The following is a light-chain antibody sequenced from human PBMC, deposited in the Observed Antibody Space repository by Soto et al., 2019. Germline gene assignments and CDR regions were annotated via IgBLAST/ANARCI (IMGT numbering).Light chain of an antibody. J-gene: IGKJ1*01. CDR2: AAS. Sequence: DIQMTQSPSSLSTSVGDRVTITCRSSQAISIYLAWYQQKPGKVPNLLIYAASTLQSGVPSRFSGSGSCTDFTLTISSLQPEDGATYYCQKYNSAPPTFGQGTKVEIK. V-gene: IGKV1-27*01. CDR3: QKYNSAPPT. CDR1: QAISIY.